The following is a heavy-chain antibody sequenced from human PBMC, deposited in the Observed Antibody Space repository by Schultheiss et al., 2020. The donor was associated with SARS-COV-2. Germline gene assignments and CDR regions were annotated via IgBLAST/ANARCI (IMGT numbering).Heavy chain of an antibody. D-gene: IGHD3-22*01. CDR3: ARAGGGLYYYDSSGYYQNGVYYGMDV. CDR2: IYHSGST. Sequence: SETLSLTCAVSGYSISSGYYWGWIRQPPGKGLEWIGSIYHSGSTYYNPSLKSRVTISVDTSKNQFSLKLSSVTAADTAVYYCARAGGGLYYYDSSGYYQNGVYYGMDVWGQGTTVTVSS. J-gene: IGHJ6*02. V-gene: IGHV4-38-2*01. CDR1: GYSISSGYY.